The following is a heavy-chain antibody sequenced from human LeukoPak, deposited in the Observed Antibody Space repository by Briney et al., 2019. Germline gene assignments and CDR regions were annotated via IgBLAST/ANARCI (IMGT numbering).Heavy chain of an antibody. CDR3: ARSNEEWCMICPSDYYYYMDV. J-gene: IGHJ6*03. CDR2: SSAYKCNT. V-gene: IGHV1-18*01. Sequence: SSEKVSCKASGYTFSSSSISWVRHAPRQGPEWRGWSSAYKCNTSYAQKLHGRRTMSTDTSASTAYVELKGLRSDDTAVEYCARSNEEWCMICPSDYYYYMDVWGKGTTVTVSS. CDR1: GYTFSSSS. D-gene: IGHD2-8*01.